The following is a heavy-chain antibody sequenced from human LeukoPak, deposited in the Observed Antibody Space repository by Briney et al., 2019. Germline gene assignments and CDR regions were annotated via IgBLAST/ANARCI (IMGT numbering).Heavy chain of an antibody. CDR2: IYHSGIT. CDR1: GGSISSGGYS. Sequence: SQTLSLTCAVSGGSISSGGYSWSWIRQLPGKGLEWIGYIYHSGITYYNPSLKSRVTISVDRSKNQFSLKLSSVTAADTAVYYCARGWGYGSGSYYNGFDYWGQGTLVTVSS. V-gene: IGHV4-30-2*01. D-gene: IGHD3-10*01. CDR3: ARGWGYGSGSYYNGFDY. J-gene: IGHJ4*02.